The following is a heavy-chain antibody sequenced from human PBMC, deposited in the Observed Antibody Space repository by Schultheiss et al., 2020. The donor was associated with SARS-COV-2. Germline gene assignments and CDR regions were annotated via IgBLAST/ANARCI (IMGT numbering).Heavy chain of an antibody. CDR2: ISWNSGSI. Sequence: GGSLRLSCAASGFTFDDYAMHWVRQAPGKGLEWVSGISWNSGSIGYADSVKGRFTISRDNAKNSLYLQMNSLRGEDTGVYYCARDLGEWFGEFDYWGQGTLVTVSS. CDR1: GFTFDDYA. J-gene: IGHJ4*02. CDR3: ARDLGEWFGEFDY. D-gene: IGHD3-10*01. V-gene: IGHV3-9*01.